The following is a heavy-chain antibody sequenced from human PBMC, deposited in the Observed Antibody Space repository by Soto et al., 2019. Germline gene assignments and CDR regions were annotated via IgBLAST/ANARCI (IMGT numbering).Heavy chain of an antibody. Sequence: QVQLQQSGPGLVKPSETLSLTCSVSSGPSSSHNWGWIRQPPGRGLEWIGYVYSTGGTSYNPSLKSRVTISADTSKNHISLTLTSLTDAGTAVYYCVRQGIGNLHGLVDVW. J-gene: IGHJ6*01. D-gene: IGHD1-1*01. CDR3: VRQGIGNLHGLVDV. V-gene: IGHV4-59*08. CDR1: SGPSSSHN. CDR2: VYSTGGT.